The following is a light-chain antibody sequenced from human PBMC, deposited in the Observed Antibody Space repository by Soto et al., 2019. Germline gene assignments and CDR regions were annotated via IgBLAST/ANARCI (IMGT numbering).Light chain of an antibody. CDR3: QQYDNLPPTWT. J-gene: IGKJ1*01. CDR2: DAS. CDR1: HYISMW. V-gene: IGKV1-33*01. Sequence: DIQMTQSNSILSGSVGDRVSFTCRAIHYISMWLAWYQQKPGKAPNLLIYDASNLETGVPSRFSGGGSGTHFTFTISHLQPEDIATYYCQQYDNLPPTWTFGQGTKVDIK.